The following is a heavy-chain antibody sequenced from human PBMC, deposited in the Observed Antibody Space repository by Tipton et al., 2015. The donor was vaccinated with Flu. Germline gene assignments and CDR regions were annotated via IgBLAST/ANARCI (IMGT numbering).Heavy chain of an antibody. D-gene: IGHD6-19*01. J-gene: IGHJ4*02. CDR2: ISGGGGIT. Sequence: SLRLSCVASGFTFSRYTMSWVRRAPGKGLEWVSSISGGGGITYVADSVKGRFTISRDFAKNTLYLEMNSLRADDTAVYFCAKVIPELVAGLDYWGRGTLVTVSP. CDR3: AKVIPELVAGLDY. CDR1: GFTFSRYT. V-gene: IGHV3-23*01.